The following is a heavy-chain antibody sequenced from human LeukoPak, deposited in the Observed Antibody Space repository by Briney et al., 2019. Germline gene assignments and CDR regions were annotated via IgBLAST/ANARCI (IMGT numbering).Heavy chain of an antibody. CDR3: ARIGPDVTVGVYFYYYMDV. CDR2: IYYSEST. V-gene: IGHV4-31*03. J-gene: IGHJ6*03. D-gene: IGHD4-11*01. CDR1: GGSISSGSYY. Sequence: SQTLSLTCTVSGGSISSGSYYWTWLRQHPGQGLEWIGYIYYSESTYYNPSLKRRITISVDTSNNRFSLKLSSVTAADTAVYYCARIGPDVTVGVYFYYYMDVWGKGTTVTVSS.